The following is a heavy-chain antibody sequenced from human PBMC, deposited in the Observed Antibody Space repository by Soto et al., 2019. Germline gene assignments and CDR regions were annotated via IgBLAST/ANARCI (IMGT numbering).Heavy chain of an antibody. CDR1: GFTCSSCA. J-gene: IGHJ4*02. CDR2: IWYDGSNK. Sequence: PGGSLRLSCASSGFTCSSCAMGWVRQAPGKGLEWVAVIWYDGSNKYCVDSVKGRFTISRDNSKNTLYLQMNSLRAEDTAVYYCARGKTYFDYWGQGTLLTVSS. V-gene: IGHV3-33*08. CDR3: ARGKTYFDY.